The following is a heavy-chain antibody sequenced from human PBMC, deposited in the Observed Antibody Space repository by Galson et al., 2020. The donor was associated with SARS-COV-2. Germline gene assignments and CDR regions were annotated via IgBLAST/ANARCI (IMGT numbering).Heavy chain of an antibody. J-gene: IGHJ5*02. CDR3: ARDAHSSSWYRLVPSNWFDP. CDR2: ISSSSSYI. Sequence: GGSLRLSCAASGFTFSSYSMNWVRQAPGKGLEWVSSISSSSSYIYYADSVKGRFTISRDNAKNSLYLQMNSLRAEDTAVYYCARDAHSSSWYRLVPSNWFDPWGQGTLVTVSS. D-gene: IGHD6-13*01. V-gene: IGHV3-21*01. CDR1: GFTFSSYS.